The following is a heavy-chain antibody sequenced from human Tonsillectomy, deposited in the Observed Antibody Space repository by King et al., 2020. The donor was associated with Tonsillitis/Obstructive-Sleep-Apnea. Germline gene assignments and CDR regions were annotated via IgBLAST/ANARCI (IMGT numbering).Heavy chain of an antibody. Sequence: QLVQSVAEVKKTGSSVKVSCKASGGTFSSYAISWVRQAPGQGLDWMGGIIPIFGTANFAQKFQGRVTLTADESTSTAYMELSSLRSEDTAVYYCATYCGSGSYYNYYYYYMDVWGKGTTVTVSS. CDR1: GGTFSSYA. CDR3: ATYCGSGSYYNYYYYYMDV. CDR2: IIPIFGTA. V-gene: IGHV1-69*01. J-gene: IGHJ6*03. D-gene: IGHD3-10*01.